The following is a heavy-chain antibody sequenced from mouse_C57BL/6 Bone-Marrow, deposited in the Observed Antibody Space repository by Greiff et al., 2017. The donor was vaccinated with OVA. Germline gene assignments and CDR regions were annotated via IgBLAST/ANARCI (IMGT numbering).Heavy chain of an antibody. Sequence: QVQLQQSGAELVRPGASVTLSCKASGYTFTDYEMHWVKQTPVHGLEWIGAIDPETGGTAYHQKFKGKAILTADKSSSTAYMELRRLTSEDSAVYYCTRMTDCYEPVGDAMDYWGQGTSVTVSS. V-gene: IGHV1-15*01. CDR3: TRMTDCYEPVGDAMDY. D-gene: IGHD2-3*01. CDR1: GYTFTDYE. CDR2: IDPETGGT. J-gene: IGHJ4*01.